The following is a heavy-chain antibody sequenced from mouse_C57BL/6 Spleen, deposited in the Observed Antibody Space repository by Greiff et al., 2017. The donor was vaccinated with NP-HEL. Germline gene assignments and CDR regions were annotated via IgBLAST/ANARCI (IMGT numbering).Heavy chain of an antibody. CDR1: GFTFSDYY. V-gene: IGHV5-16*01. CDR2: INSDGSST. Sequence: DVKLVESEGGLVQPGSSMKLSCTASGFTFSDYYMAWVRQVPEKGLEWVANINSDGSSTYYLDSLKSRFIISRDNAKNILYLQMSSLKSEDTATYYCARGGGYAMDYWGQGTSVTVSS. J-gene: IGHJ4*01. CDR3: ARGGGYAMDY.